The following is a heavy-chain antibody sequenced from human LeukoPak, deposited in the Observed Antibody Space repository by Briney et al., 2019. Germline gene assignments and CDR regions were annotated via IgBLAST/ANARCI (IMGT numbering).Heavy chain of an antibody. Sequence: GGSLRLSCAASGFTFSSYGMHWVRQAPGKGLDWAALILYDGSNEYYADSVKGRFTISRDNSKNTLYLQMNSLRVEDTAVYYCAKIVGANRYYYYYAMDVWGQGTTVTVSS. D-gene: IGHD1-26*01. V-gene: IGHV3-33*06. CDR2: ILYDGSNE. J-gene: IGHJ6*02. CDR1: GFTFSSYG. CDR3: AKIVGANRYYYYYAMDV.